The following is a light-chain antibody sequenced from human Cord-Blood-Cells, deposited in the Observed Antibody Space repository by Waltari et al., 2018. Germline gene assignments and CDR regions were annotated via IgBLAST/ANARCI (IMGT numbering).Light chain of an antibody. CDR2: EGS. V-gene: IGLV2-23*03. CDR1: SSDVGSYHL. CDR3: CSYAGSSTFHVV. Sequence: QSALTQPASVSGSPGQSITISCTGTSSDVGSYHLVSWYQQHPGTAPKLMIYEGSKRPSGVSNRFSGSKSGNTASLTISGLQAEDEADYYCCSYAGSSTFHVVFGGGTKLTVL. J-gene: IGLJ2*01.